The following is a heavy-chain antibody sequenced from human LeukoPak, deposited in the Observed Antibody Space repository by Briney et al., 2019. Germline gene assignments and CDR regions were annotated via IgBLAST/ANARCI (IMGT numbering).Heavy chain of an antibody. Sequence: GGSLRLSCAASGFTFSSYWMHWVRQAPGKGLVWVSSINSDGSSTSYADSVKGRFTISRDNAKNTLYLQMNSLRAEDTAVYYCARYQDSSGYYYDDAFDIWGQGTMVTVSS. V-gene: IGHV3-74*01. J-gene: IGHJ3*02. CDR3: ARYQDSSGYYYDDAFDI. CDR2: INSDGSST. D-gene: IGHD3-22*01. CDR1: GFTFSSYW.